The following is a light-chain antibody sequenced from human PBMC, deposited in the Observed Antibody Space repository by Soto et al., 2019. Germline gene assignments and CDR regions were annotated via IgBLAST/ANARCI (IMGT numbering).Light chain of an antibody. V-gene: IGKV3-20*01. CDR1: QSLSRSY. J-gene: IGKJ2*01. Sequence: EIVLTQSPGTLSLSPGERATLSCRASQSLSRSYLAWYQQRPGQAPRLLIYDASSRATGIPDRFSGGGSGTDFTLTINRLEPEDFAVYYCQQYGSSPYTVGQGTKLEIK. CDR3: QQYGSSPYT. CDR2: DAS.